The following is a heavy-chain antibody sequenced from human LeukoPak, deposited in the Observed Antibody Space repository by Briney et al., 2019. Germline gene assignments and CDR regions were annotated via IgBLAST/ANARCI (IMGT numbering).Heavy chain of an antibody. V-gene: IGHV4-61*02. CDR3: ARRVAVTGRYYFDY. Sequence: PSETLSLTCTVSGGSISSGSYYWSWIRQPAGKGLEWIGRIYTSGSTNYNPSLKSRVTISVDTSKNQFSLKLSSVTAADTAVYYCARRVAVTGRYYFDYWGQGTLVTVSS. CDR2: IYTSGST. CDR1: GGSISSGSYY. J-gene: IGHJ4*02. D-gene: IGHD2-21*02.